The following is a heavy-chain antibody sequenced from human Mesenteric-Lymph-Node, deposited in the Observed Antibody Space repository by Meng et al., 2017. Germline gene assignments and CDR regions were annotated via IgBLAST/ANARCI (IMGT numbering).Heavy chain of an antibody. CDR1: GDHVSSNSSA. V-gene: IGHV6-1*01. D-gene: IGHD6-19*01. J-gene: IGHJ4*02. CDR2: TYYRSKWYN. CDR3: ARSGSSGWIDY. Sequence: QVPLPQSGPGPGKPPTTLPLTRAIPGDHVSSNSSAWNWLRPSPTRGLEGLGRTYYRSKWYNGYAVSVKSRITINPDTSKNQFSLQLNSVTPEDTAIYYCARSGSSGWIDYWGQGTLVTVSS.